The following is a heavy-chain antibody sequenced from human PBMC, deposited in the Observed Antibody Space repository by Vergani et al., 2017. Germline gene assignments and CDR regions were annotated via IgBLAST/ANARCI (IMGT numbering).Heavy chain of an antibody. Sequence: VQLVQSGAEVKKPGASVKVSCKASGYTFSSYAMSWVRQAPGKGLEWVSAISGSGGSTYYADSVKGRFTISRDNSKNTLYLQMNSLRAEDTAVYYCAKVGPGDLPFDCWGQGTLVTVSS. D-gene: IGHD2-21*02. J-gene: IGHJ4*02. CDR2: ISGSGGST. CDR1: GYTFSSYA. CDR3: AKVGPGDLPFDC. V-gene: IGHV3-23*04.